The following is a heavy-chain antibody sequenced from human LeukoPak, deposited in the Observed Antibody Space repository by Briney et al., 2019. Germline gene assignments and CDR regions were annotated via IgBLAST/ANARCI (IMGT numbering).Heavy chain of an antibody. V-gene: IGHV5-51*01. CDR1: GYRFTSYW. CDR3: ARHEGGSPFDY. CDR2: IYPGDSDT. D-gene: IGHD1-26*01. J-gene: IGHJ4*02. Sequence: GESLKFSCKGSGYRFTSYWIAWVRQLPGKGLEGMGIIYPGDSDTRYSPSFQGQVTISADKSISTAYLQWSSLKASDTAMYYCARHEGGSPFDYWGQGTLVTVSS.